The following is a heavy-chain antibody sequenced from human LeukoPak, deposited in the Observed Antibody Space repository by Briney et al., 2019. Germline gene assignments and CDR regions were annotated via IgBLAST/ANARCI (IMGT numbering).Heavy chain of an antibody. D-gene: IGHD1-7*01. CDR2: IYYSGST. Sequence: WIGSIYYSGSTYYNPSLKSRVTISVDTSKNQFSLKLSSVTAADTAVYYCARPKLELGAFDIWGQGTMVTVSS. V-gene: IGHV4-39*01. CDR3: ARPKLELGAFDI. J-gene: IGHJ3*02.